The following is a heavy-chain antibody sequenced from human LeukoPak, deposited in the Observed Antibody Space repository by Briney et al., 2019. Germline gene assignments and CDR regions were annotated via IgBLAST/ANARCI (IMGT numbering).Heavy chain of an antibody. J-gene: IGHJ3*02. Sequence: PSETLSLTCTVSGGSISGYYWSWLRQPPGRGLEWIAYISYSGSTTYNPSLKSRVTISVDTSKNQFSLKLSSVTAADTAVYYCARDQGDSGAFDIWGQGTMVTVSS. CDR3: ARDQGDSGAFDI. CDR1: GGSISGYY. V-gene: IGHV4-59*01. CDR2: ISYSGST. D-gene: IGHD3-16*01.